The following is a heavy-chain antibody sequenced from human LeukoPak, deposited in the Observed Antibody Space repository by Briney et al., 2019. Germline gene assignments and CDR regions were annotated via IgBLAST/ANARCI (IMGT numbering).Heavy chain of an antibody. CDR1: GGSFSGYY. CDR2: INHSGST. D-gene: IGHD7-27*01. CDR3: ARGRRIKWGYYCYMDV. V-gene: IGHV4-34*01. Sequence: SETLSLTCAVYGGSFSGYYWSWIRQPPGKGLEWIGEINHSGSTNYNPSLKSRVTISVDTSKNQFSLKLSSVTAADTAVYYCARGRRIKWGYYCYMDVWGKGTTVTVSS. J-gene: IGHJ6*03.